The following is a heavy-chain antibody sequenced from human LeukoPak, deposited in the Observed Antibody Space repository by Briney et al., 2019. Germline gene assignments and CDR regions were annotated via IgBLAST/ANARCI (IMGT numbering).Heavy chain of an antibody. D-gene: IGHD3-22*01. V-gene: IGHV1-18*01. CDR1: GYTFTSYG. CDR2: ISAYNGNT. CDR3: ARVQIYDSSGYYYHYYGLDV. J-gene: IGHJ6*02. Sequence: ASVKVSCKASGYTFTSYGISWVRQAPGQVLVWMGWISAYNGNTNYAQKLQGRVTMTTDTSTSTAYMELRSLRSDDTAVYYCARVQIYDSSGYYYHYYGLDVWGQGTTVTVSS.